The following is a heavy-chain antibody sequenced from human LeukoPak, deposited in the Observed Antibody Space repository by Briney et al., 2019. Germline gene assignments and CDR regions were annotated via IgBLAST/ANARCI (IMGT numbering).Heavy chain of an antibody. CDR3: ARDFHGSGTYRTFDP. J-gene: IGHJ5*02. V-gene: IGHV3-11*04. D-gene: IGHD3-10*01. CDR1: GFTVSDYY. Sequence: GGSLRLSCAVSGFTVSDYYMSWIRQAPGKGLEWVSYISRSGSIIKYADSVKGRFTISRDNAKNSLYLQMNSLRAEDTALYYCARDFHGSGTYRTFDPWGQGTLVTVSS. CDR2: ISRSGSII.